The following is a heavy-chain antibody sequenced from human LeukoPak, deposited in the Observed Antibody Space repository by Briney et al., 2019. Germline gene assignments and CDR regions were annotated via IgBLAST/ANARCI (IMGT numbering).Heavy chain of an antibody. CDR3: ARGRVTATDGFDI. CDR2: INPTGGST. V-gene: IGHV1-46*01. Sequence: GASVKVSCKASGYTFTSYFIHWVRQAPGEGLEWMGIINPTGGSTRYAQKFQGRVTMTRDTSTSTVYMDLSSLRSEDTAVYYCARGRVTATDGFDIWGQGTTVIVSS. J-gene: IGHJ3*02. D-gene: IGHD2-21*02. CDR1: GYTFTSYF.